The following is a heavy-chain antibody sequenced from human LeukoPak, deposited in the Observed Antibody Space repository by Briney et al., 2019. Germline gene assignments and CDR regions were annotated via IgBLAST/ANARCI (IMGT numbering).Heavy chain of an antibody. CDR3: ARETPRRGETRDGYR. V-gene: IGHV3-53*01. Sequence: GGSLRLSCAASGFTVSSNYMTWVRQAPGKGLEWISLIYSGGSTYYADSVKGRFTISRDNPKNLLFLQINSLRVEDTAVYYCARETPRRGETRDGYRWGQGTLVTVSS. CDR1: GFTVSSNY. D-gene: IGHD5-24*01. J-gene: IGHJ4*02. CDR2: IYSGGST.